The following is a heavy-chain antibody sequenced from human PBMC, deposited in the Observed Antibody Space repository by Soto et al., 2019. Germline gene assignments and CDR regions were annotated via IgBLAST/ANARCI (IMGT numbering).Heavy chain of an antibody. CDR1: EFTVSTYY. CDR3: VREGYCGGSSCYQGSINY. V-gene: IGHV3-66*01. J-gene: IGHJ4*02. CDR2: IYSGGST. D-gene: IGHD2-15*01. Sequence: GGSLRLSCAASEFTVSTYYMSWVRQAPGKGLEWVSVIYSGGSTYYADSVKGRFTISRDNSKNTVYLQMNSLRAEDTAVYYCVREGYCGGSSCYQGSINYWGQGTLVTVSS.